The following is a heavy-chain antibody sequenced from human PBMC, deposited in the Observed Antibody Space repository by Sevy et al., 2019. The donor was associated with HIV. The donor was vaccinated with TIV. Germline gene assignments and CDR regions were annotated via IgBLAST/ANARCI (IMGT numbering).Heavy chain of an antibody. D-gene: IGHD4-17*01. CDR2: IKQDGSEK. Sequence: GGSLRLSCAASGFTFSSYWMSWVRQAPGKGLEWVANIKQDGSEKYYVDPVKGRFTISRDNAKNSLYLQMNSLRAEDTAVYYCARDSHGDYVNYWGQGTLVNVSS. CDR1: GFTFSSYW. V-gene: IGHV3-7*01. CDR3: ARDSHGDYVNY. J-gene: IGHJ4*02.